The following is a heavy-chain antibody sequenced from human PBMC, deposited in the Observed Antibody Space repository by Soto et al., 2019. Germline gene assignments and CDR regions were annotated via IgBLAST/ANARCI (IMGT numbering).Heavy chain of an antibody. V-gene: IGHV3-23*01. CDR1: GFIFSAYA. CDR2: ISGSGVST. D-gene: IGHD6-19*01. J-gene: IGHJ4*02. CDR3: AKPISLALAATDFDY. Sequence: EVQLLESGGGLVQPGGSLRLSCAASGFIFSAYAMSWVRQAPGKGLEWVSTISGSGVSTYYADSVKGRFTISRDNSKTELYLQINSLRADDTAVYYCAKPISLALAATDFDYWGQGTLVTVSS.